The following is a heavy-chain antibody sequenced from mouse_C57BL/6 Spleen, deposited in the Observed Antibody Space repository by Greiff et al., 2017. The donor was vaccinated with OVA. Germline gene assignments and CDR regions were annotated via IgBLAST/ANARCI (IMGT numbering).Heavy chain of an antibody. J-gene: IGHJ4*01. V-gene: IGHV3-6*01. CDR1: GYSITSGYY. CDR2: ISYDGSN. Sequence: EVQLVESGPGLVKPSQSLSLSCSVTGYSITSGYYWNWIRQFPGNKLEWMGYISYDGSNNYNPSHKNRIPITLDTSKNQFFLKLNSVTTEDTATYYCARCPDGYYGPACDAMDYWGQGTSVTVSS. CDR3: ARCPDGYYGPACDAMDY. D-gene: IGHD2-3*01.